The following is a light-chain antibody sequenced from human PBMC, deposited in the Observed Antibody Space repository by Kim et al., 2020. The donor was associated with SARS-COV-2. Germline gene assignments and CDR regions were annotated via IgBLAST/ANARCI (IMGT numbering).Light chain of an antibody. V-gene: IGKV1-39*01. CDR3: QQSYSAPRT. J-gene: IGKJ1*01. Sequence: DIQMTQSPSSLSASVGDRVTITCRASQTVSNYLNWYQQKPGKAPKLLIYAAYTLQSGVPSRFSGSGSGTDFTLAISRLQPEDFATYFCQQSYSAPRTFGQETKVDIK. CDR1: QTVSNY. CDR2: AAY.